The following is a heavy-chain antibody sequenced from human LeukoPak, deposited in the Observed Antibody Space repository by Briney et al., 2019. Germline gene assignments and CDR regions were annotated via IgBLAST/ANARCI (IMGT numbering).Heavy chain of an antibody. D-gene: IGHD4-17*01. Sequence: GASVKVSCKASGYTFTSYGISWVRQAPGQGLEWMGWISAYNGNTNYAQKLQGRVTMTTDTSTSTAYMELRSLRSEDTAVYYCARAEVDYALDYFDYWGQGTLVTVSS. J-gene: IGHJ4*02. CDR1: GYTFTSYG. CDR2: ISAYNGNT. V-gene: IGHV1-18*01. CDR3: ARAEVDYALDYFDY.